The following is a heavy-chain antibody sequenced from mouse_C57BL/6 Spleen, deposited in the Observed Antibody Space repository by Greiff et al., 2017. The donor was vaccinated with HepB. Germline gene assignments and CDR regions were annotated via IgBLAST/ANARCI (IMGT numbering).Heavy chain of an antibody. V-gene: IGHV1-82*01. J-gene: IGHJ2*01. D-gene: IGHD1-1*01. CDR1: GYAFSSSW. Sequence: QVQLKESGPELVKPGASVKISCKASGYAFSSSWMNWVKQRPGKGLEWIGRIYPGDGDTNYNGKFKGKATLTADKSSSTAYMQLSSLTSEDSAVYFCARCYYAYYFDYWGQGTTLTVSS. CDR2: IYPGDGDT. CDR3: ARCYYAYYFDY.